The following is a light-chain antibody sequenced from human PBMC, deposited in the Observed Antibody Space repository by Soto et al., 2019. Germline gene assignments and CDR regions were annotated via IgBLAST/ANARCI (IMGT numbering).Light chain of an antibody. J-gene: IGKJ2*01. CDR2: GAS. V-gene: IGKV3-15*01. CDR1: QSVGIT. CDR3: QQYNQWPPYT. Sequence: EIVMTQSPAILSVSPRERATRSCRASQSVGITLAWYQQKPGQSPRLLVYGASTRANGTPARFSGSGSGTEFTLTISTLQSEDVAVYHCQQYNQWPPYTFGQGTRVEIK.